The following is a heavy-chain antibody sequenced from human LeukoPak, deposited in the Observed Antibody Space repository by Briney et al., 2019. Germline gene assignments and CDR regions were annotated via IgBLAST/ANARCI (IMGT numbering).Heavy chain of an antibody. CDR2: INRSGST. D-gene: IGHD1-1*01. V-gene: IGHV4-34*01. J-gene: IGHJ4*02. Sequence: SETLSLTCAVYGGSFSGYYWSWIRQPPGKGLEWIGEINRSGSTNYNPSLKSRVTISVDTSKNQFSLKLSSVTAADTAVYYCAGNLYNWNDGSRTNFDYWGQGTLVTVSS. CDR3: AGNLYNWNDGSRTNFDY. CDR1: GGSFSGYY.